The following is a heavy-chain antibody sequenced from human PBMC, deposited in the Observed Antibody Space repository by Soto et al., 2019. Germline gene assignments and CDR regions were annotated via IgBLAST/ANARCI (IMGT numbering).Heavy chain of an antibody. J-gene: IGHJ3*01. CDR2: ISGSSGTI. CDR3: ARDSPPYDFRSGYSRDAFDV. Sequence: PGGSLRLSCAASGFAFSGYSMTWVRQAPGKGLEWVSHISGSSGTIYYADSVKGRFTISRDNARNSLYLQMNSLRGEDTAVYYCARDSPPYDFRSGYSRDAFDVWGQGTMVTVSS. V-gene: IGHV3-48*01. CDR1: GFAFSGYS. D-gene: IGHD3-3*01.